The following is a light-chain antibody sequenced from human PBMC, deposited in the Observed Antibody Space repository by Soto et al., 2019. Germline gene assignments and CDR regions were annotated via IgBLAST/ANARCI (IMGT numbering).Light chain of an antibody. Sequence: QSVLTQPASVSGSPGQWVTISCTGTSSDVGIYNLVSWYQQHPGKAPKLLIYGSSKRPSGVSNRFSGSKSGNTASLTISGLQAEDEAYYYCCSNAGSGPLVFGAGTQLTVL. V-gene: IGLV2-23*01. J-gene: IGLJ2*01. CDR3: CSNAGSGPLV. CDR1: SSDVGIYNL. CDR2: GSS.